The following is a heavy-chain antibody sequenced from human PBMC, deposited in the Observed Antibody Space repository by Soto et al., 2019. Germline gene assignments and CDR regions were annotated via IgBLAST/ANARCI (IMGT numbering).Heavy chain of an antibody. V-gene: IGHV3-53*02. J-gene: IGHJ6*02. Sequence: EVQLVETGGGLIQPGGSLRLSCAASGFTVSSNYMSWVRQAPGQGLEWVSVIYSGGSTYYADSVKGRFTISRDNSKHTLYLQMNSMRAEDTAVYYCAKGRYYYYGMDVWCQGTTVTVSS. D-gene: IGHD3-10*01. CDR3: AKGRYYYYGMDV. CDR2: IYSGGST. CDR1: GFTVSSNY.